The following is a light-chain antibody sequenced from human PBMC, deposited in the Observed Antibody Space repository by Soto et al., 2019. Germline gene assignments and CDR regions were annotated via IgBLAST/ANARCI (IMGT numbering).Light chain of an antibody. CDR1: QSVSSSY. J-gene: IGKJ1*01. CDR3: QQYGSSPGT. V-gene: IGKV3-20*01. CDR2: GAS. Sequence: EIVLTQSPGTLSLSPGERATLSCRASQSVSSSYLAWYQQKPGQAPRLLIYGASSRATGIPDRFSGSGSGTXFTLTISRLEPEDFAVYYCQQYGSSPGTFGQGTKVDIK.